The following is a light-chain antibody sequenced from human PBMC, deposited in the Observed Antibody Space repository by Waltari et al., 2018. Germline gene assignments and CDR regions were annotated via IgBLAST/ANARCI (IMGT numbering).Light chain of an antibody. Sequence: QSVLTQPPSASGTPGQRVTISCSGSSSNIGSNYVYWYQHLPGTTPKLLISRNDQRPSGVPDRFSGSKSGTSASLDISGLRSEDEGDYYCAAWDGGVSGPHVFGTVTKVTVL. J-gene: IGLJ1*01. CDR2: RND. CDR3: AAWDGGVSGPHV. CDR1: SSNIGSNY. V-gene: IGLV1-47*01.